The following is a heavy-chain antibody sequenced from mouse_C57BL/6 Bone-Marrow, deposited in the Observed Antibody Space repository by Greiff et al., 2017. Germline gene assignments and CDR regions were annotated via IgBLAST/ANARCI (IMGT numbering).Heavy chain of an antibody. CDR3: ARGVITTVVYFDY. CDR2: ISYDGSN. CDR1: GYSITSGYY. V-gene: IGHV3-6*01. D-gene: IGHD1-1*01. Sequence: DVQLQESGPGLVKPSQSLSLTCSVTGYSITSGYYWNWIRQFPGNKLEWMGYISYDGSNNYNPSLKNRISITRDTSKNQFFLKLNSVTTEDTATYYCARGVITTVVYFDYWGQGTTLTVSS. J-gene: IGHJ2*01.